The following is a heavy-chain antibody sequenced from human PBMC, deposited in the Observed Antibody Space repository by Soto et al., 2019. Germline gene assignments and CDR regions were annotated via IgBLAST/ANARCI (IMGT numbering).Heavy chain of an antibody. Sequence: QVQLVESGGGVVQPGRSLRLSCAASGFTFSSYGMHWVRQAPGKGLEWVAVISYDGSNKYYADSVKGRFTISRDNSKNTLYLQMNSLRAEDTAVYYCAKDDSYRSSSDYFDSWGQGTLVTVSS. J-gene: IGHJ4*02. CDR1: GFTFSSYG. CDR3: AKDDSYRSSSDYFDS. D-gene: IGHD6-6*01. V-gene: IGHV3-30*18. CDR2: ISYDGSNK.